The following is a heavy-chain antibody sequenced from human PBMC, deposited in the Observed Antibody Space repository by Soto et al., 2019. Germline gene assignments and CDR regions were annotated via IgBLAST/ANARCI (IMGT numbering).Heavy chain of an antibody. D-gene: IGHD3-9*01. CDR3: ARDGLRYFDWLLPRALFDY. J-gene: IGHJ4*02. CDR1: GYTFTSYG. Sequence: GASVKVSCKASGYTFTSYGISWVRQAPGQGLEWMGWISAYNGNTNYAQKLQGRVTMTTDTSTSTAYMELRSLRSDDTAVYYCARDGLRYFDWLLPRALFDYWGQGTLVTVSS. V-gene: IGHV1-18*01. CDR2: ISAYNGNT.